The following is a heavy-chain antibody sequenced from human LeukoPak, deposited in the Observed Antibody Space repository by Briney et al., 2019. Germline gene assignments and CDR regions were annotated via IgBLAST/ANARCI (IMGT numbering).Heavy chain of an antibody. CDR1: GFTFSDYA. Sequence: GGSLRLSCAASGFTFSDYAMHWVRQAPGKGLEWVTLILYNGVNKYYADSVKGRFTISRDNSKNTLYLQMDSLRAEDTAVYYCARAKDGTNILDYWGQGTLVTVSS. J-gene: IGHJ4*02. D-gene: IGHD5-24*01. CDR3: ARAKDGTNILDY. CDR2: ILYNGVNK. V-gene: IGHV3-30-3*01.